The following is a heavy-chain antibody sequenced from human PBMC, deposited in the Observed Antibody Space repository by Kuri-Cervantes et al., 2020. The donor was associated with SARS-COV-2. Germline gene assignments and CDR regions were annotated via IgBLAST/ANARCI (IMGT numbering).Heavy chain of an antibody. V-gene: IGHV4-34*01. D-gene: IGHD3-3*01. J-gene: IGHJ5*02. CDR1: GGSFSGYY. Sequence: GSLRLSCAVYGGSFSGYYWSWIRQPPGKGLEWIGEINHSGSTNYNPSLKSRVTISVDTSKNQFSLKLSSVTAADTAVYYCARGRRLRFLEWLGFDPWGQGTLVTFSS. CDR3: ARGRRLRFLEWLGFDP. CDR2: INHSGST.